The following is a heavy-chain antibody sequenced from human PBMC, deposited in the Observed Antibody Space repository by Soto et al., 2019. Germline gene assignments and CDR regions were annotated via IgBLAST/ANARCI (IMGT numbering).Heavy chain of an antibody. J-gene: IGHJ5*02. CDR2: IYPGDSVT. CDR3: ARLLGDIVVVPAAREYWFDP. CDR1: GYSFTSYW. V-gene: IGHV5-51*01. Sequence: GESLKISCKGSGYSFTSYWIGWVRQMPGKGLEWMGIIYPGDSVTRYSPSFQGQVTISADKSISTAYLQWSSLKASDTAMYYCARLLGDIVVVPAAREYWFDPWGQGTLVTVSS. D-gene: IGHD2-2*01.